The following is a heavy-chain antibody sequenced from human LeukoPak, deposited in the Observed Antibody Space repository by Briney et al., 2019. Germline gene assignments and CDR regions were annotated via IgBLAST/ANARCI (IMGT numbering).Heavy chain of an antibody. D-gene: IGHD3-22*01. Sequence: PSETLSLTCTVSGGSIGTYYWSWIRQPPGKGLEWIGYIYYSGSTNYNPSLKSRVTISVDTSKNQFSLKLSSVTAADTAVYYCARDPGSSGYYDYWGQGTLVTVSS. CDR3: ARDPGSSGYYDY. CDR2: IYYSGST. V-gene: IGHV4-59*01. CDR1: GGSIGTYY. J-gene: IGHJ4*02.